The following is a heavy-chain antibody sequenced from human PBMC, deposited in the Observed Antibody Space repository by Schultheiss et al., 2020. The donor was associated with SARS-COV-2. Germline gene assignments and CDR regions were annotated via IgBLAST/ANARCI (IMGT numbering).Heavy chain of an antibody. V-gene: IGHV1-2*02. CDR2: INPNSGGT. D-gene: IGHD2-2*01. CDR3: ARGAGGEVVVPAAPSDY. J-gene: IGHJ4*02. Sequence: ASVKVSCKASGYTFTGYYMHWVRQAPGQGLEWMGWINPNSGGTNYAQKFQGRVTMTRDTSISTAYMELSRLRSDDTAVYYCARGAGGEVVVPAAPSDYWGQGTLVTVSS. CDR1: GYTFTGYY.